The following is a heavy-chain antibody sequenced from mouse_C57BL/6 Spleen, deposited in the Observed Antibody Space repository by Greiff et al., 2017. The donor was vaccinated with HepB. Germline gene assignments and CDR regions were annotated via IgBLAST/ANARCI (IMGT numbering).Heavy chain of an antibody. Sequence: QVQLQQPGAELVKPGASVKLSCKASGYTFTSYWMQWVKQRPGQGLEWIGEIDPSDSYTNYNQKFKGKATLTVDTSSSTAYMQLSSLTSEDSAVYYCAREGLEYFDVWGTGTTVTVSS. CDR2: IDPSDSYT. CDR3: AREGLEYFDV. D-gene: IGHD3-3*01. V-gene: IGHV1-50*01. J-gene: IGHJ1*03. CDR1: GYTFTSYW.